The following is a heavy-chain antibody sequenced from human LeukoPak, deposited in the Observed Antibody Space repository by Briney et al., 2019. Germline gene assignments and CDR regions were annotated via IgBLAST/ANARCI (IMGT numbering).Heavy chain of an antibody. V-gene: IGHV1-69*13. CDR1: GGTFSSYA. J-gene: IGHJ6*02. Sequence: SVKVSCQASGGTFSSYAISWVRQAPGQGLEWMGGIIPIFGTANYAQKFQGRVTITADESTSTAYMELSSLRSEDTAVYYRARARYCSSTSCYNERYYYYGMDVWGQGTSVTVSS. D-gene: IGHD2-2*02. CDR2: IIPIFGTA. CDR3: ARARYCSSTSCYNERYYYYGMDV.